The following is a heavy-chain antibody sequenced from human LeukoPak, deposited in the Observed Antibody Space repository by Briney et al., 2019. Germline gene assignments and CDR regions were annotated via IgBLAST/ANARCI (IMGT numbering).Heavy chain of an antibody. J-gene: IGHJ5*02. D-gene: IGHD3-16*01. Sequence: SETLSLTCAVYGGSFSGYYWSWIRQHPGKSLEWIGTMYYSGSTYYNPSLKSRVTILVDTSKNQFSLKLSSVTAADTAVYYCARVSYVVWWFDPWGQGTLVTVSS. CDR2: MYYSGST. V-gene: IGHV4-31*11. CDR3: ARVSYVVWWFDP. CDR1: GGSFSGYY.